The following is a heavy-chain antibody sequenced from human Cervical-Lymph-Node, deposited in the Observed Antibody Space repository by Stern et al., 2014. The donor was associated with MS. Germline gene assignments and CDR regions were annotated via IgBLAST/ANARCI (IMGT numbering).Heavy chain of an antibody. J-gene: IGHJ3*02. V-gene: IGHV3-73*01. CDR1: GFTFSASV. CDR2: IRNKGKKYAT. CDR3: ALSSAI. D-gene: IGHD2/OR15-2a*01. Sequence: EVQLVQSGGGLVQPGGSLKVSCAASGFTFSASVIHWVSQASGTGLEWVGRIRNKGKKYATAYAVSVKGRFTISRDDSKNTAYLHMNSLKVEDTAVYYCALSSAIWGRGTMVTVSS.